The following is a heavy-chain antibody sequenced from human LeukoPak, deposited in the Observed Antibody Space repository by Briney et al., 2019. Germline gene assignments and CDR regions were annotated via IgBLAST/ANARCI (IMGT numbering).Heavy chain of an antibody. CDR1: GGSITSGDYY. CDR2: LNFRGSL. J-gene: IGHJ4*02. CDR3: ATRTYRAHFDH. D-gene: IGHD4/OR15-4a*01. Sequence: TSETLSLTRTVSGGSITSGDYYWNRVRQPPGKGLEWIGNLNFRGSLFYHPSLKSRITMSADPSQNQFSLRLMSVTAADTAVYYCATRTYRAHFDHWGQGTLVTVSS. V-gene: IGHV4-39*01.